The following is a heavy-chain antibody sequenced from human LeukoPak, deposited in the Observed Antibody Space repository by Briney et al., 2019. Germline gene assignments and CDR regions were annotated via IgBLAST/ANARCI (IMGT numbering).Heavy chain of an antibody. Sequence: SVTVSCKASGGTFSSYAISWVRQAPGQGLEWMGGIIPIFGTANYAQKFQGRVTITADESTSTAYMELSSLRSEDTAVYYCARDSDSSGYYRHPYYYYGMDVWGQGTTVTVSS. CDR2: IIPIFGTA. V-gene: IGHV1-69*01. D-gene: IGHD3-22*01. CDR1: GGTFSSYA. CDR3: ARDSDSSGYYRHPYYYYGMDV. J-gene: IGHJ6*02.